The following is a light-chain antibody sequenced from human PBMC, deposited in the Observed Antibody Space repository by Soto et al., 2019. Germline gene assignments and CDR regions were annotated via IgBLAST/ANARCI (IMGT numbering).Light chain of an antibody. CDR2: EVI. CDR3: SSYAGSNNLV. Sequence: QSALTQPPSASGSPGQSVTISCTGTSSDVGGYNYVSWYQQHPGKAPKLMIYEVIKRPSGFPDRFSGSKSGNTASLAVSGLQAEDEAHYYCSSYAGSNNLVFGGGTKVTVL. V-gene: IGLV2-8*01. CDR1: SSDVGGYNY. J-gene: IGLJ3*02.